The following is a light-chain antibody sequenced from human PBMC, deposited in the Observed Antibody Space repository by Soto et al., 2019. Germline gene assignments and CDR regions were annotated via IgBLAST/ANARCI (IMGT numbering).Light chain of an antibody. Sequence: DIRMTHSPSSWFATVGDGVPITCRASQGIENDLGWYQQKPGKAPKRLIYAASSLQSGVPSRFSGSGSGTEFTLTISSLQPEDFATYYCLQHNSYPYTFGQGTKLEIK. CDR3: LQHNSYPYT. CDR2: AAS. J-gene: IGKJ2*01. V-gene: IGKV1-17*01. CDR1: QGIEND.